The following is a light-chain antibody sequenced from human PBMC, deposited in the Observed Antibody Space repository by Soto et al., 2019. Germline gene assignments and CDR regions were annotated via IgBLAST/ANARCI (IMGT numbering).Light chain of an antibody. CDR2: WAS. J-gene: IGKJ5*01. CDR3: QQYYSTPIT. CDR1: QNVLYSSNNKNY. Sequence: DIVMTQSPDSLAVSLGERATINCKSSQNVLYSSNNKNYLAWYQQKPGQSPKLLIYWASTRESGVPDRFSGSGSGTDFTLTISSLQAEDVAVYYCQQYYSTPITFGQGTRLEIK. V-gene: IGKV4-1*01.